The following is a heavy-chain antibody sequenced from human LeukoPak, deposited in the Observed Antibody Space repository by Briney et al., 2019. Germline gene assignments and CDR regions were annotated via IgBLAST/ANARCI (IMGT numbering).Heavy chain of an antibody. CDR1: GYTFTSYG. V-gene: IGHV1-18*01. J-gene: IGHJ4*02. Sequence: GASVKVSCKASGYTFTSYGISWVRQAPGQGLEWMGWISAYNGNTNYAQKLQGRVTMTTDTSTSTAYMELRSLRSDDTAVYYCARDLIQLWLGSVDYWGQGTLVTVSP. CDR2: ISAYNGNT. D-gene: IGHD5-18*01. CDR3: ARDLIQLWLGSVDY.